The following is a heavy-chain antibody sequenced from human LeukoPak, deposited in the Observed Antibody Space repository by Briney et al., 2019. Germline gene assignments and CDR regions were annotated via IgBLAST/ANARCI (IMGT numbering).Heavy chain of an antibody. Sequence: GGSLRLSCAASGFTFRTYAMSWVRQAPGKGLEWVSGISGSGGSTYYADSVKGRFTISRHNAKNTLYLQMSSLRAEDTAVYYCAKGAYYDISTGASDYWGQGTLVTVSS. CDR2: ISGSGGST. CDR1: GFTFRTYA. J-gene: IGHJ4*02. CDR3: AKGAYYDISTGASDY. D-gene: IGHD3-9*01. V-gene: IGHV3-23*01.